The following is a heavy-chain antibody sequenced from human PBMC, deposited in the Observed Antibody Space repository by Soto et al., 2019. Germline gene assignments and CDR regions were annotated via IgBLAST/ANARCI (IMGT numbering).Heavy chain of an antibody. CDR3: ARDRDSGSADY. J-gene: IGHJ4*02. CDR1: GYTVTSYA. D-gene: IGHD2-21*02. CDR2: INAGNGNT. V-gene: IGHV1-3*01. Sequence: QVQLVQSGAEVKKPGASVKGSCKASGYTVTSYAMHWVRQAPGQRLEWMGWINAGNGNTKYSQKFQGRVTITRDTSASTAYMELSSLRSEDTAVYYCARDRDSGSADYWGQGTLVTVSS.